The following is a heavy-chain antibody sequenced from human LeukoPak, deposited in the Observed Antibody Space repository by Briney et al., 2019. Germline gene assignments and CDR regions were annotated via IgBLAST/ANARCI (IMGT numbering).Heavy chain of an antibody. CDR3: AKIIRAFDAFDI. J-gene: IGHJ3*02. Sequence: PGGSLRLSCAASGFTFSSYGMHWVRQAPGKGLEWVAVISYDGSNKYYADSVKGRFTISRDNSKNTLYLQMNSLRAEDTAVYYCAKIIRAFDAFDIWGQGKMVTVSS. D-gene: IGHD3-3*01. CDR2: ISYDGSNK. CDR1: GFTFSSYG. V-gene: IGHV3-30*18.